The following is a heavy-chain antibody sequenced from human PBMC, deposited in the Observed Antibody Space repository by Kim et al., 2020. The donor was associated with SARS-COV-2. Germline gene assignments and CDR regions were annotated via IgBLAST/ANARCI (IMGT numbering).Heavy chain of an antibody. D-gene: IGHD6-19*01. CDR2: TYYRSKWYN. J-gene: IGHJ5*02. Sequence: SQTLSLTCAISGDSVSSNSAAWNWIRQSPSRGLEWLGRTYYRSKWYNDYAVSVKSRITINPDTSKNQFSLQLNSVTPEDTAVYYCARDFTVAGTWSRGGRSNNWFDPWGQGTLVTVSS. CDR1: GDSVSSNSAA. CDR3: ARDFTVAGTWSRGGRSNNWFDP. V-gene: IGHV6-1*01.